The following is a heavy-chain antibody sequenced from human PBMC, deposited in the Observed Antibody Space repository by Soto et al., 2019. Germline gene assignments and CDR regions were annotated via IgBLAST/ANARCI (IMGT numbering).Heavy chain of an antibody. CDR2: ISYDGSNK. Sequence: GGSLRLSCAASGFTFSSYGMHWVRQAPGKGLEWVAVISYDGSNKYYADSVKGRFTISRDNSKNTLYLQMNSLRAEDTAVYYCANLYGDYAQDWGQGTLVTVSS. CDR3: ANLYGDYAQD. J-gene: IGHJ4*02. CDR1: GFTFSSYG. V-gene: IGHV3-30*18. D-gene: IGHD4-17*01.